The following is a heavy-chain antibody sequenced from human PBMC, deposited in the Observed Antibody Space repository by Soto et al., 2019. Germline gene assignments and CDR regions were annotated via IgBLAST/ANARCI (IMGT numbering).Heavy chain of an antibody. D-gene: IGHD6-6*01. CDR2: ISGSGDTT. CDR1: GFTFSGAA. CDR3: ARAAAARPAAWY. V-gene: IGHV3-23*01. Sequence: EVQVLESGGGMVQPGESLRLSCSASGFTFSGAAMSWVRQAPGKGLEWISGISGSGDTTFYADSVKGRFTISRDNSRNTLYLQMSSLRDDDTAVYFCARAAAARPAAWYWGQGTLVTVSS. J-gene: IGHJ4*02.